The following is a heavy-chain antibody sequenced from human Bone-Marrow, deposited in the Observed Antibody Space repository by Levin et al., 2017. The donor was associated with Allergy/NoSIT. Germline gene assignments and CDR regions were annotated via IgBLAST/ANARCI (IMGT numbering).Heavy chain of an antibody. V-gene: IGHV3-7*01. D-gene: IGHD6-6*01. J-gene: IGHJ2*01. CDR1: GFTFSSYW. CDR2: IKQDGSEK. Sequence: PGGSLRLSCAASGFTFSSYWMSWVRQAPGKGLEWVANIKQDGSEKYYVDSVKGRFTISRDNAKNSLYLQMNSLRAEDTAVYYCARGSLYYPYSSSSTHWYFDLWGRGTLVTVSS. CDR3: ARGSLYYPYSSSSTHWYFDL.